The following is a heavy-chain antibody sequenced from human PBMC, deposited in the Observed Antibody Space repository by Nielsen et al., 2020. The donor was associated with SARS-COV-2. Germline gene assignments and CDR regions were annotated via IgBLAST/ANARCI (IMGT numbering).Heavy chain of an antibody. D-gene: IGHD3-10*01. CDR1: GYTFTAYA. CDR3: ASSTHLWFGESPFDY. CDR2: INSDSGNT. J-gene: IGHJ4*02. Sequence: ASVKVSCKASGYTFTAYAIHWVRQDPGQRLEWMGWINSDSGNTKYSQKFRDRVTITRDTSASTAYMELSGLSSEDTAVYYCASSTHLWFGESPFDYWGQGTLVTVSS. V-gene: IGHV1-3*04.